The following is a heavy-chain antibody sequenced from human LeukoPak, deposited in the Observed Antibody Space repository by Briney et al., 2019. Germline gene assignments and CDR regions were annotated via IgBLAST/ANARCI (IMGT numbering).Heavy chain of an antibody. CDR3: GRICYCYTFYY. CDR2: ISSNGGST. D-gene: IGHD3-16*02. V-gene: IGHV3-64*01. J-gene: IGHJ4*02. CDR1: GFTFSIYA. Sequence: GGSLRLSCAASGFTFSIYAMHWVRQAPGKGLEYVSAISSNGGSTYYANSVKGRFTISRDNSKNTLYLQMGSLRAEDMAVYYCGRICYCYTFYYWGQGTLVTVSS.